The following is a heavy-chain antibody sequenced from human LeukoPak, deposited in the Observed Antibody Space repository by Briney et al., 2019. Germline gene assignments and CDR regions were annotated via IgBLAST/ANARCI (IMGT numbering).Heavy chain of an antibody. D-gene: IGHD3-10*02. V-gene: IGHV3-30*02. CDR2: IRYDGSNK. J-gene: IGHJ6*03. Sequence: GGSLRLSCAASGFTFSSYGMHWVRQAPGKGLEWVAFIRYDGSNKYYADSVKGRFTISRDNSKNMLYLQMNSLSAEDTAFYYCAKEELRRITMWGYMDVWGKGTTVTISS. CDR1: GFTFSSYG. CDR3: AKEELRRITMWGYMDV.